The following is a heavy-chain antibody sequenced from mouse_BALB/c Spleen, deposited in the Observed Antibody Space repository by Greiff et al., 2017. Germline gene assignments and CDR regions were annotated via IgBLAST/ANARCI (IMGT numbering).Heavy chain of an antibody. CDR3: ARWDYDRAMDY. CDR1: GYTFTSYW. CDR2: IYPGDGET. V-gene: IGHV1-87*01. D-gene: IGHD1-1*01. J-gene: IGHJ4*01. Sequence: LQESGAELARPGASVKLSCKASGYTFTSYWMQWVKQRPGQGLEWIGAIYPGDGETRYTQKFKGKATLTADKSSSTAYMQLSSLASEDSAVYYCARWDYDRAMDYWGQGTSVTVSS.